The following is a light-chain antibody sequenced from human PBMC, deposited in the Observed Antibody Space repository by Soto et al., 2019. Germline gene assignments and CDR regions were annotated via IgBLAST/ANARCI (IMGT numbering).Light chain of an antibody. V-gene: IGKV3-20*01. Sequence: EFLLTQSPVTLSLCPGERATLSCRASQTVRNNYLAWYQQKPGQAPRLLIYDASSRATGIPDRFSGGGYGTDFNLTISRLETEDFAVYYGQQFSSYPLTFGGGTKVDIK. CDR3: QQFSSYPLT. CDR2: DAS. J-gene: IGKJ4*01. CDR1: QTVRNNY.